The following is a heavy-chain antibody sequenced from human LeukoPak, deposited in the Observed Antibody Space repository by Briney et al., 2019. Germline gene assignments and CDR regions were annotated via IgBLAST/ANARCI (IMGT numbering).Heavy chain of an antibody. CDR3: AKDTYPSGYYPYYFDY. V-gene: IGHV3-9*01. D-gene: IGHD3-22*01. CDR1: GFTFEDYA. Sequence: PGGSLRLSCAASGFTFEDYAMHWVRQAPGKGLEWVSGISWNTGSIGYADSVKGRFTISRDNAENSLYLQMNSLRAEDTALYYCAKDTYPSGYYPYYFDYWGQGTLVTVSS. J-gene: IGHJ4*02. CDR2: ISWNTGSI.